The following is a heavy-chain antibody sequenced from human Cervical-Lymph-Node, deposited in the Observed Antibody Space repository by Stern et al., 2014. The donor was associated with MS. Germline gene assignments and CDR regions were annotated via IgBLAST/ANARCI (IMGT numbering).Heavy chain of an antibody. J-gene: IGHJ6*02. CDR3: SCLPVRSSGGGSGMDV. D-gene: IGHD3-10*01. Sequence: EVQLVESGGGLVQPGGSLRLSCAVSGFTFRHYAMHWVRQAPGKGLEYVSGIGSNGVDTFYANPVKGRFTISRDNSKNTLYLQMGSLRPEDTAVYYCSCLPVRSSGGGSGMDVWGQGTTVAVSS. CDR1: GFTFRHYA. CDR2: IGSNGVDT. V-gene: IGHV3-64*01.